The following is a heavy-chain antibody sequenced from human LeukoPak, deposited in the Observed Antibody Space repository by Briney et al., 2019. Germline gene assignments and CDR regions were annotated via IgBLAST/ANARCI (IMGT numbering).Heavy chain of an antibody. V-gene: IGHV4-59*12. Sequence: SETLSLTCTVSGGSISSYYWSWIRQPPGKGLEWIGYIYHSGSTYYNPSLKSRVTISVDRSKNQFSLKLSSVTAADTAVYYCARVTGERGPYYLDYWGQGTLVTVSS. CDR2: IYHSGST. J-gene: IGHJ4*02. D-gene: IGHD3-10*01. CDR1: GGSISSYY. CDR3: ARVTGERGPYYLDY.